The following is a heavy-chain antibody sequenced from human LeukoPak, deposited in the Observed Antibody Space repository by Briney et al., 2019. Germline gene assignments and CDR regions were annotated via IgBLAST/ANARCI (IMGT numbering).Heavy chain of an antibody. CDR3: ARGNYYAMDV. CDR2: SNTDGSST. Sequence: GGSLRLSCAASGFSFSGYWMHWVRQAPGMGLVWVSRSNTDGSSTSYAHSVKGRFTISRDNAENTLYLQMNSLRAEDTAVYYCARGNYYAMDVWGQGTTVTVSS. J-gene: IGHJ6*02. V-gene: IGHV3-74*01. CDR1: GFSFSGYW.